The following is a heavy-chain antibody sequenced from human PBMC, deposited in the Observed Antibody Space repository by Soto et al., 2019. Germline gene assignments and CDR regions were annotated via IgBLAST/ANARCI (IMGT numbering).Heavy chain of an antibody. Sequence: QVQLVESGGGVVQPAMSLRLSCAASGFTFSSYGMHWVRQAPGKGLAWVAVISYDGRNKYYADSVKGRFTISRDNSKNTLYLEMNSMRAEDTAVYYCAKDQQQLVEYFDYWGQGTLVTVSS. CDR3: AKDQQQLVEYFDY. CDR1: GFTFSSYG. CDR2: ISYDGRNK. V-gene: IGHV3-30*18. D-gene: IGHD6-13*01. J-gene: IGHJ4*02.